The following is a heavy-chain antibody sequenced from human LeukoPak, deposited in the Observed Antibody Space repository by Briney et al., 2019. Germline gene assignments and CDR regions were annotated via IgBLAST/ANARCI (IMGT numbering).Heavy chain of an antibody. CDR1: GGSFSGYF. V-gene: IGHV4-34*01. Sequence: SETLSLTCAIYGGSFSGYFWSWFRQPPGKGLEWIGEINHSGSTNYNPSLKSRVTISVDTSKNQFSLKLSSVTAADTAVYYCARASGYCSGGSCFDYWGQGTLVTVSS. D-gene: IGHD2-15*01. CDR2: INHSGST. CDR3: ARASGYCSGGSCFDY. J-gene: IGHJ4*02.